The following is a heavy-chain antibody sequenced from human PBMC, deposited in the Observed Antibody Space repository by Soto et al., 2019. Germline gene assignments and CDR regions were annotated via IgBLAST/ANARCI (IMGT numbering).Heavy chain of an antibody. V-gene: IGHV4-30-4*01. CDR2: IYYSGST. CDR1: GGSISSGDYY. D-gene: IGHD3-16*02. Sequence: SETLSLTCTVSGGSISSGDYYWSWIRQPPGKGLEWIGYIYYSGSTYYNPSLKSRVTISVDTSKNQFSLKLSSVTAADTAVYYCDRARVNSYDYVWGSYHAAFDIWGQGTMVTVSS. J-gene: IGHJ3*02. CDR3: DRARVNSYDYVWGSYHAAFDI.